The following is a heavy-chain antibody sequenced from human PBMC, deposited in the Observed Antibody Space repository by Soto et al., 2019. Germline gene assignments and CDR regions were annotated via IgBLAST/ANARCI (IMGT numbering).Heavy chain of an antibody. CDR3: AKDTSSSGPYGMDV. J-gene: IGHJ6*02. Sequence: LRLSCAASGFTFSSYAMSWFRQAPGKGLEWVSAISGSGGSTYYADSVKGRFTISRDNSKNTLYLQMNSLRAEDTAVYYCAKDTSSSGPYGMDVWGQGTTVTVSS. V-gene: IGHV3-23*01. D-gene: IGHD6-19*01. CDR2: ISGSGGST. CDR1: GFTFSSYA.